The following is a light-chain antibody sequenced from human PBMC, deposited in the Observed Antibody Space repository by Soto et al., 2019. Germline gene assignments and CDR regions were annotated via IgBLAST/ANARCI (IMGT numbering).Light chain of an antibody. Sequence: QSVLRQPPSVSAAPGQKVTISCSGSSSNIGNNYVSWYQQLPGTAPKLLIYENNKRPSGIPDRFSGSKSGTSATLGITGLQTGDEADYYCGTWDSSLSYVFGTGTKLTVL. CDR3: GTWDSSLSYV. V-gene: IGLV1-51*02. CDR1: SSNIGNNY. CDR2: ENN. J-gene: IGLJ1*01.